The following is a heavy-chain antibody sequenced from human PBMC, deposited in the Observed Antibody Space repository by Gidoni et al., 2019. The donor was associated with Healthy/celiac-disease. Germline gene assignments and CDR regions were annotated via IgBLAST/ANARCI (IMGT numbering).Heavy chain of an antibody. D-gene: IGHD6-13*01. Sequence: QLQLQESGPGLVKPSETLSLTCTVSGGSISSSSYYWGWIRQPPGKGLEWIGSIYYSGSTYYNPSLKSRVTISVDTSKNQFSLKLSSVTAADTAVYYCAIGSSWTDYFDYWGQGTLVTVSS. J-gene: IGHJ4*02. CDR3: AIGSSWTDYFDY. V-gene: IGHV4-39*01. CDR1: GGSISSSSYY. CDR2: IYYSGST.